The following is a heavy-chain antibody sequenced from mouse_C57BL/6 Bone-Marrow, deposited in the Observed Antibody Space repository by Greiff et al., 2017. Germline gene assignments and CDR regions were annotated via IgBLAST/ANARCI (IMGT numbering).Heavy chain of an antibody. D-gene: IGHD1-1*01. Sequence: VQLQQSGAELVRPGASVKLSCTASGFNINDDYMHWVKQRPEQGLEWIGWIDPENGDTEYASKFQGKATITADTSSNTAYLQLSSLTSEDTAVYYCTTGTVVADWYFDVWGTGTTVTVSS. J-gene: IGHJ1*03. CDR1: GFNINDDY. CDR2: IDPENGDT. CDR3: TTGTVVADWYFDV. V-gene: IGHV14-4*01.